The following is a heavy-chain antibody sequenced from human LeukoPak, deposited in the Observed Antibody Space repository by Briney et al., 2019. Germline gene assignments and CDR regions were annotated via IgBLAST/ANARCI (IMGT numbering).Heavy chain of an antibody. D-gene: IGHD2-2*01. CDR3: ARASNIVVVPAAIGC. V-gene: IGHV3-23*01. Sequence: GGSLRLSCAASGFTFSSYAMSWVRQAPGKGLEWVSAISGSGGSTYYADSVKGQFTISRDNSKNTLYLQMNSLRAEDTAVYYCARASNIVVVPAAIGCWGQGTLVTVSS. CDR1: GFTFSSYA. J-gene: IGHJ4*02. CDR2: ISGSGGST.